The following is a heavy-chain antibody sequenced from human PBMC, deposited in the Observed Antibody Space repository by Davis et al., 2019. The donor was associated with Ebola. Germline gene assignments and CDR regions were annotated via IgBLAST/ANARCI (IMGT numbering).Heavy chain of an antibody. J-gene: IGHJ5*02. CDR3: AKDFYGSGSYIDA. CDR1: GLTFDNYA. V-gene: IGHV3-9*01. Sequence: PGGSLRLSCATSGLTFDNYAMHWFRQAPGKGLEWVSGITSNSGTTAYADSVKGRFTISRDNAKDSLYLQMNILRIEDTAFYYCAKDFYGSGSYIDAWGQGTLVAVSS. D-gene: IGHD3-10*01. CDR2: ITSNSGTT.